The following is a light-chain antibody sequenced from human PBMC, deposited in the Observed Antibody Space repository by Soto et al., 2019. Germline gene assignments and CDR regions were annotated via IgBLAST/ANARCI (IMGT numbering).Light chain of an antibody. J-gene: IGLJ1*01. Sequence: QSVLTQPPSASGTPGQRVTISCSGSISNIGSNIVNWYQQLPGTAPKLLIYSNNRRPSGVPDRFSGSKSGTSASLAINGLQSEDEADYYCAAWDDSRNGPYVFGPGTKLTVL. V-gene: IGLV1-44*01. CDR1: ISNIGSNI. CDR3: AAWDDSRNGPYV. CDR2: SNN.